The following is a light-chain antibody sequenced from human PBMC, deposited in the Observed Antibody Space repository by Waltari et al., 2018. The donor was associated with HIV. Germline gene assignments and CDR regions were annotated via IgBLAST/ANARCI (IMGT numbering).Light chain of an antibody. CDR2: RDS. V-gene: IGLV1-47*01. Sequence: QSALTQPPSTSGTPGQTLTLPCSCSSPNIAANYVSLYQQPPGTAPKPLIYRDSQRPSGIRDRFSGSKSGTSASLAINDLRSEDEAEYHCAAWDDSLSGWVFGGGTNLTVL. J-gene: IGLJ3*02. CDR1: SPNIAANY. CDR3: AAWDDSLSGWV.